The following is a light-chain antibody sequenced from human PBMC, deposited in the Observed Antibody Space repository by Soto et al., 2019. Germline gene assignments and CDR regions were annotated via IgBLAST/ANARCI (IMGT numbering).Light chain of an antibody. CDR1: QSVFHRSNNKNF. Sequence: DIVMTQSPDSLAVSLGERATIKCKSSQSVFHRSNNKNFLAWYQQKPGQPPKLLIYWASARESGVPDRLSGSGSGTDFTLTISSLQAEDVAVYYCQQYYSSPTFGGGTKVDIK. J-gene: IGKJ4*01. V-gene: IGKV4-1*01. CDR3: QQYYSSPT. CDR2: WAS.